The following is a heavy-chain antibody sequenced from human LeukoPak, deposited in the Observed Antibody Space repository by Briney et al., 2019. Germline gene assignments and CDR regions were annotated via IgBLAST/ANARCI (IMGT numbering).Heavy chain of an antibody. Sequence: PSETLSLTCAVYGGSFSGYYWSWIRQPPGKGLEWIGEINHSGSTNYNPSLKSRVTISVDTSKNQFSLKLSSVTAADTAVYYCARQTYEAFDIWGQGTKVTGFS. CDR1: GGSFSGYY. D-gene: IGHD3-3*01. J-gene: IGHJ3*02. CDR3: ARQTYEAFDI. V-gene: IGHV4-34*01. CDR2: INHSGST.